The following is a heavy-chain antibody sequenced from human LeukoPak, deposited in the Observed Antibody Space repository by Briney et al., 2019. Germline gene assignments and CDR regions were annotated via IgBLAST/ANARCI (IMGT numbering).Heavy chain of an antibody. CDR2: MNPNSGNT. CDR3: ARAFEGIAVAGIHWFDP. Sequence: ASVKVSCKASGYTFTSYDINWVRQATGQGLEWMGWMNPNSGNTGYAQKFQGRVTMTRNSSISTAYMELSSLRSEDTAVYYCARAFEGIAVAGIHWFDPWGQGTLVTVSS. D-gene: IGHD6-19*01. J-gene: IGHJ5*02. CDR1: GYTFTSYD. V-gene: IGHV1-8*01.